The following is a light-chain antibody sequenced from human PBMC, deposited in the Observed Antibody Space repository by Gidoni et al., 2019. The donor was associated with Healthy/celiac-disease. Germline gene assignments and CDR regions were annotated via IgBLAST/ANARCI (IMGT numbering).Light chain of an antibody. J-gene: IGKJ4*01. Sequence: DIQMTQYPSSLSASVGDRVTITCQASQDISNSLNWYHQKPGKAPKLLIYDAANLETGVPSRFSGSGSGTDFTFTISSLQPEDIATYYCQQYDNLLTFGGGTKVEIK. CDR2: DAA. CDR1: QDISNS. V-gene: IGKV1-33*01. CDR3: QQYDNLLT.